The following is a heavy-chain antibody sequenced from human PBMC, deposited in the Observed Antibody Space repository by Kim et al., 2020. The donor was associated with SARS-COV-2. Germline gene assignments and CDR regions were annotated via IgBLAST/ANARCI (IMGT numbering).Heavy chain of an antibody. CDR2: IYYSGST. J-gene: IGHJ6*02. CDR3: ARAPNSIAVAGDYYYYGMDV. CDR1: GGSISSYY. D-gene: IGHD6-19*01. Sequence: SETLSLTRTVSGGSISSYYWSWIRQPPGKGLEWIGYIYYSGSTNYNPSLKSRVTISVDTSKNQFSLKLSSVTAADTAVYYCARAPNSIAVAGDYYYYGMDVWGQGTTVTVSS. V-gene: IGHV4-59*13.